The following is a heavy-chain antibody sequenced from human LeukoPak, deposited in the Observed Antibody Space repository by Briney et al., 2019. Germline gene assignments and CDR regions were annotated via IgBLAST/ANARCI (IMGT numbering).Heavy chain of an antibody. CDR1: GFTVSNYA. CDR2: ISGSGENT. Sequence: PGGSLRLSCAASGFTVSNYAMSWVRQAPGKGLEWVSAISGSGENTYYADSVKGRFTVSRDNSKNTLYVQMKSLRAEDTAVYYCAKDFVVVPGNVSYFDYWGQGTLVTVSS. CDR3: AKDFVVVPGNVSYFDY. V-gene: IGHV3-23*01. J-gene: IGHJ4*02. D-gene: IGHD2-21*02.